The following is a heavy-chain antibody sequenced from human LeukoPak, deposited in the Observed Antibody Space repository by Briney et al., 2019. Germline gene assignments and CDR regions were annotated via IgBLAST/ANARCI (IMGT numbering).Heavy chain of an antibody. V-gene: IGHV3-23*01. CDR2: ISGSASST. CDR3: ARITMIVVVITQVYFDY. CDR1: GFTFSNYA. J-gene: IGHJ4*02. Sequence: GGSLRLSCAASGFTFSNYAVSWVRQAPGKGLEWVSAISGSASSTYHADSVKGRFTISRDNAKNSLYLQMNSLRAEDTAVYYCARITMIVVVITQVYFDYWGQGTLVTVSS. D-gene: IGHD3-22*01.